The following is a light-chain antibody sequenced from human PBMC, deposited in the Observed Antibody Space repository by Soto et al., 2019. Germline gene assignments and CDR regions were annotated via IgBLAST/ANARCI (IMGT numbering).Light chain of an antibody. Sequence: DFQMTQSPSTLSASLGDRVTITCRASQTIGRRLAWYQQKPVKAPNLLXYDASTLESGVPSRFSGSASGTEFTLSISSLQHDDSATYYCQQYQSYSALTFGGGTKVDIK. CDR3: QQYQSYSALT. CDR2: DAS. CDR1: QTIGRR. J-gene: IGKJ4*01. V-gene: IGKV1-5*01.